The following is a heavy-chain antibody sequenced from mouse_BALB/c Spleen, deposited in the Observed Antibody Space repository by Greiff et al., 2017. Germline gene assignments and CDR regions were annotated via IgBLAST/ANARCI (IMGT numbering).Heavy chain of an antibody. Sequence: EVKLMESGGGLVKPGGSLKLSCAASGFTFSSYAMSWVRQSPEKRLEWVAEISSGGSYTYYPDTVTGRFTISRDNAKNTLYLEMSSLRSEDTAMYYCARDGVGRGYFDYWGQGTTLTVSS. CDR1: GFTFSSYA. CDR3: ARDGVGRGYFDY. V-gene: IGHV5-9-4*01. J-gene: IGHJ2*01. D-gene: IGHD4-1*01. CDR2: ISSGGSYT.